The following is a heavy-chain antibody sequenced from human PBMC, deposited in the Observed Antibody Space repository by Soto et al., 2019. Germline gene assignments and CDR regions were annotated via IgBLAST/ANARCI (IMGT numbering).Heavy chain of an antibody. J-gene: IGHJ4*02. D-gene: IGHD2-2*01. CDR1: GFTFSSYA. CDR2: ISGSGGST. V-gene: IGHV3-23*01. Sequence: PGGSLRLSCAASGFTFSSYAMRWVRQAPGKGLEWVSAISGSGGSTYYADSVKGRFTISRDNSKNTLYLQMNSLRAEDTAVYYCAIQGGYCSSTSCAPVDYWGQGTLVTVSS. CDR3: AIQGGYCSSTSCAPVDY.